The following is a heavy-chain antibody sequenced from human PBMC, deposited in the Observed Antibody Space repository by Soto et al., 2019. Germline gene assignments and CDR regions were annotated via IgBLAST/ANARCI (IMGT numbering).Heavy chain of an antibody. CDR3: ARVTVRGYCSGGSCYYFDY. V-gene: IGHV1-46*03. Sequence: ASVKVSCKASGYTFTSYYMHWVRQAPGQGLEWMGIINPSGGSTSYAQKFQGRVTMTRDTSTSTVYMELSSLRSEDTAVYYCARVTVRGYCSGGSCYYFDYWGQGTLVTVSS. D-gene: IGHD2-15*01. CDR2: INPSGGST. J-gene: IGHJ4*02. CDR1: GYTFTSYY.